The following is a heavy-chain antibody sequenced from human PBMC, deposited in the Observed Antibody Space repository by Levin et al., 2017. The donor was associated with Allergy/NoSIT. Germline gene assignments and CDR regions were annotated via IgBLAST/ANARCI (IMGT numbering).Heavy chain of an antibody. Sequence: SETLSLTCAVSGGSISSGGYSWSWIRQPPGTGLEWIGNIYLSGSTYYNPSLKRRVTISVDRSKTQFPLNLSSVTAADTAVYYCARVAGYSYGYYFDYWGEGTLVTVSA. CDR1: GGSISSGGYS. CDR3: ARVAGYSYGYYFDY. J-gene: IGHJ4*02. D-gene: IGHD5-18*01. V-gene: IGHV4-30-2*01. CDR2: IYLSGST.